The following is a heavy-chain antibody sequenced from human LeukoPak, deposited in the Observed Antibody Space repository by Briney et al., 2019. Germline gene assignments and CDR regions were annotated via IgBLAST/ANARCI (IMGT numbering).Heavy chain of an antibody. CDR1: GDRFTSYW. J-gene: IGHJ5*02. CDR3: ARRPLHSQTWLAP. V-gene: IGHV5-51*01. CDR2: IFPGDSDT. Sequence: GESLKISCKGYGDRFTSYWVAWVRQMPGKSLQWLVIIFPGDSDTRYSPSIQGQVTISVDRSISTAYPQWSSLKASDTAIFYCARRPLHSQTWLAPWGQGTLVTVSS.